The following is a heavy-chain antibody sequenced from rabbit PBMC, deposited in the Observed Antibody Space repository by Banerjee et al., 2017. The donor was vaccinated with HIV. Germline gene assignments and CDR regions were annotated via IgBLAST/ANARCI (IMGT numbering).Heavy chain of an antibody. D-gene: IGHD4-1*01. V-gene: IGHV1S47*01. CDR3: ARDLAGVIGWNFGL. J-gene: IGHJ4*01. Sequence: SGGGLVQPEGSLTLTCKASGSDISSNAMCWVRQAPGKGLELIACIYSSNGDKWYASWVNGRFTISRSTSLNTVDLKMTSLTAADTATYFCARDLAGVIGWNFGLWGPGTLVTVS. CDR1: GSDISSNA. CDR2: IYSSNGDK.